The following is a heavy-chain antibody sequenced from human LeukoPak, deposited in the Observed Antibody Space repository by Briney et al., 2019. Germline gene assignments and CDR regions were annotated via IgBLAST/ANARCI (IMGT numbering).Heavy chain of an antibody. Sequence: SETLSLTCTVSSGSISSSNYYWRWIRQPPGKGLERIGSIYYSGNTYNNPSLKSRVTITVDTSNNQFSLKLSSVTAADTAVYYCERHSIATDLFVIWGQETMVSVSS. J-gene: IGHJ3*02. CDR2: IYYSGNT. CDR3: ERHSIATDLFVI. V-gene: IGHV4-39*01. D-gene: IGHD6-6*01. CDR1: SGSISSSNYY.